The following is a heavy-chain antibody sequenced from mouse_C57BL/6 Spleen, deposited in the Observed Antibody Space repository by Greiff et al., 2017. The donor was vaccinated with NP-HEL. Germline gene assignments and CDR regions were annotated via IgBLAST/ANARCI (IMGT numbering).Heavy chain of an antibody. Sequence: QVTLKESGPGILQSSQTLSLTCSFSGFSLSTSGMGVSWIRQPSGKGLEWLAHIYWDDDKRFNPSLQSRLTISKDTSRNQVFLKITSVDTADTATYYCARRKDYYGSSFYFDYWGQGTTLTVSS. J-gene: IGHJ2*01. CDR2: IYWDDDK. CDR1: GFSLSTSGMG. V-gene: IGHV8-12*01. CDR3: ARRKDYYGSSFYFDY. D-gene: IGHD1-1*01.